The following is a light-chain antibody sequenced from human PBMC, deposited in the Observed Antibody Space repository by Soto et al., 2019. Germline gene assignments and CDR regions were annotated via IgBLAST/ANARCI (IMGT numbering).Light chain of an antibody. V-gene: IGKV1-5*03. CDR2: KAS. CDR1: QSISSW. J-gene: IGKJ1*01. Sequence: DIQMTQSPSTLSASVGDTVTITCRASQSISSWLAWYQQKPGKAPKLLIYKASSLQSGVPSRFSGIGSGTEFTLPISSLQPDDFATYYCQQYNFYSRTFGQGTKVEIK. CDR3: QQYNFYSRT.